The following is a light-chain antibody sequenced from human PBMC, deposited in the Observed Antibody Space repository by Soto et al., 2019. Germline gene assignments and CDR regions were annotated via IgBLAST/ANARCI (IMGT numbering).Light chain of an antibody. CDR3: QQYGSSPIT. CDR1: QSVRSTS. J-gene: IGKJ5*01. Sequence: IGWTQSPGTLSLSPGERATLSCRASQSVRSTSLAWYQQKPGQALRLLIYGASNRATGIPDRFSGSGSGTDFALTVSRLEPEDFAVYFCQQYGSSPITFGQGTRLE. V-gene: IGKV3-20*01. CDR2: GAS.